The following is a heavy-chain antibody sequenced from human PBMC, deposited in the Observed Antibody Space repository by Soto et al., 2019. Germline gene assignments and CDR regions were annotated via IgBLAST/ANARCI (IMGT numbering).Heavy chain of an antibody. D-gene: IGHD1-26*01. Sequence: EVQLLESGGGLVQPGGSLRLSCAASGFPFSTYAMNWVRQAPGKGLEWVSIISGSGDTTTYADSMKGRFTISRDNSKKTLYLQMDSLRAEDTAVYYCTNRGGSKVGYLGQGTLVTVSS. CDR1: GFPFSTYA. J-gene: IGHJ4*02. CDR2: ISGSGDTT. CDR3: TNRGGSKVGY. V-gene: IGHV3-23*01.